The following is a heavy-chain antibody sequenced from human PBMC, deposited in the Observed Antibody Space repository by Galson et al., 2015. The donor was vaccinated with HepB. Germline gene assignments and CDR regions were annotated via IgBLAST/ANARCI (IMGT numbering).Heavy chain of an antibody. CDR2: ISSSSSTI. V-gene: IGHV3-48*02. D-gene: IGHD3-10*02. CDR1: GFTFSRYN. Sequence: SLRLSCAASGFTFSRYNMNWVRQAPGKGLEWVSYISSSSSTIYYADSVKGRFTISRDNAKNSLYLQMNSLRDEDTAVYYCARKGNLFGELYFDYWGQGTLVTVSS. CDR3: ARKGNLFGELYFDY. J-gene: IGHJ4*02.